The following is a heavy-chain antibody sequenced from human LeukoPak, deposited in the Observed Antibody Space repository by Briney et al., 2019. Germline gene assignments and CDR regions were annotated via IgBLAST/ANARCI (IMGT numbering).Heavy chain of an antibody. CDR2: ISSNGGNT. Sequence: GRSLRLSCSASGFTFTNYVMYWVRQAPGKGLECVSGISSNGGNTYYADSVKGRFTISRDNSKNTLYLQMSSLRAEDTAVYYCVKDSYDNTGYEYFQHWGQGTLVTGSS. D-gene: IGHD3-22*01. CDR3: VKDSYDNTGYEYFQH. J-gene: IGHJ1*01. V-gene: IGHV3-64D*08. CDR1: GFTFTNYV.